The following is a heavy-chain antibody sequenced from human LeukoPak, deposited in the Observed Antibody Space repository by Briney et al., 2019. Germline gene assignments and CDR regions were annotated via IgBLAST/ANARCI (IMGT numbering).Heavy chain of an antibody. D-gene: IGHD3-3*01. V-gene: IGHV3-30*18. Sequence: GGSLRLSCAASGFTFSSYGMHWVRQAPGKGLEWVAVISYDGSNKYYADSVKGRFTISRDNSKNTLYLQMNSLRAEDTAVYYCAKDHHYDFWSGYPLFDYWGQGTLVTVSS. J-gene: IGHJ4*02. CDR3: AKDHHYDFWSGYPLFDY. CDR2: ISYDGSNK. CDR1: GFTFSSYG.